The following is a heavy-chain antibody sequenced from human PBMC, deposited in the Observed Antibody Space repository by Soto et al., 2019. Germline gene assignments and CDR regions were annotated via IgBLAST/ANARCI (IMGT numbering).Heavy chain of an antibody. CDR1: GGPISSGGYY. CDR2: IYYSGST. Sequence: PSETLSLTCTVSGGPISSGGYYWSWIRQHPGKGLEWIGYIYYSGSTYYNPSLKSRVTISVDTSKNQFSLKLSSVTAADTAVYYCARPAYDFWSGYQCSALFDYWGPGAMVTVYS. J-gene: IGHJ4*02. V-gene: IGHV4-31*03. CDR3: ARPAYDFWSGYQCSALFDY. D-gene: IGHD3-3*01.